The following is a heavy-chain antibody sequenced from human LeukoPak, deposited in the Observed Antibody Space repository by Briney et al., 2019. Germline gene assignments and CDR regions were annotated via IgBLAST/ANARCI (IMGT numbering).Heavy chain of an antibody. CDR1: GFTFTTYW. CDR3: VRGGVGITGLDY. V-gene: IGHV3-74*01. J-gene: IGHJ4*02. CDR2: INSDASTT. Sequence: PGGSLRLSCAASGFTFTTYWMYWVRQPPGKGLMWVSRINSDASTTTYADFVKGRFTISRDNAKSTLYLQMNSLRAEDTAVYYCVRGGVGITGLDYWGQGTLVTVSS. D-gene: IGHD3-22*01.